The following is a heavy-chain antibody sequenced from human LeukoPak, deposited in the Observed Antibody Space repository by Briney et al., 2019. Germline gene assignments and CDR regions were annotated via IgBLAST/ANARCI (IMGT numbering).Heavy chain of an antibody. CDR2: INHSGST. Sequence: SETLSLTCAVYGGSFSGYYWSWIRQPPGKGLEWIGEINHSGSTNYNPSLKSRVTISVDTSKNQISLKLSSVTAADTAVYYCARAVEWYYGSGSYNYFDYWGQGTLVTVSS. V-gene: IGHV4-34*01. CDR1: GGSFSGYY. J-gene: IGHJ4*02. D-gene: IGHD3-10*01. CDR3: ARAVEWYYGSGSYNYFDY.